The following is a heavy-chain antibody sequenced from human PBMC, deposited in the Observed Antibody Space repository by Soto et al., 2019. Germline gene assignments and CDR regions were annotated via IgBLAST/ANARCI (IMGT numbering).Heavy chain of an antibody. D-gene: IGHD5-18*01. V-gene: IGHV4-59*01. CDR3: AREAISVDTAMAETNWFDP. CDR1: GGSISTYY. J-gene: IGHJ5*02. Sequence: PSETLSLTCTVSGGSISTYYWSWIRQPPEKGLEWIGYIYYNGRTNYNPSLESRVTISLDTSKSQFSLKLSSVSADDTAVYYCAREAISVDTAMAETNWFDPWGQGTLVTVSS. CDR2: IYYNGRT.